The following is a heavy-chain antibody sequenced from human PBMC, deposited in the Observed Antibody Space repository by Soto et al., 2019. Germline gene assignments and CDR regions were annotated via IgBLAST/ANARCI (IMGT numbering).Heavy chain of an antibody. D-gene: IGHD6-6*01. Sequence: SETLSLTCAVSGGSISSSNWWSWVRQPPGKGLEWIGEIYHSGSTNYNPSLKSRVTISVDKSKNQFSLKLSSVTAADTAVYYCLTEPYRSSSNFDYCGQGTLVTVSS. V-gene: IGHV4-4*02. CDR1: GGSISSSNW. CDR2: IYHSGST. CDR3: LTEPYRSSSNFDY. J-gene: IGHJ4*02.